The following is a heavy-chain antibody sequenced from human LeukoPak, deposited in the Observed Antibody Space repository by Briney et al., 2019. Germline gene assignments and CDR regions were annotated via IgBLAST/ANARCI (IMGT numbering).Heavy chain of an antibody. J-gene: IGHJ2*01. CDR3: ARGAFDL. CDR1: GGSISRYY. V-gene: IGHV4-4*07. Sequence: SETLSLTCSVSGGSISRYYWSWIRQPAGKGLEWIGRIYTSGSTNYNPSLKSRITISMDTSKNQFSLNLTSVSAADTAIYYCARGAFDLWGRGTLVTVSA. CDR2: IYTSGST.